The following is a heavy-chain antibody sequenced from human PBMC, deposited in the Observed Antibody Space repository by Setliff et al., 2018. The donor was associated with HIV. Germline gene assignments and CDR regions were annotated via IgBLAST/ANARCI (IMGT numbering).Heavy chain of an antibody. CDR3: ARHLSATVRVHPSHPLKPLSSGLSHPVDI. V-gene: IGHV5-51*01. CDR2: IYPGDSDT. D-gene: IGHD6-19*01. CDR1: GYSFTSYW. J-gene: IGHJ3*02. Sequence: PGESLKISCKGSGYSFTSYWIGWVRQMPGKGLEWMGIIYPGDSDTRYSPSFQGQVTISADKSISTAYLQWSSLKASDTAMYYCARHLSATVRVHPSHPLKPLSSGLSHPVDI.